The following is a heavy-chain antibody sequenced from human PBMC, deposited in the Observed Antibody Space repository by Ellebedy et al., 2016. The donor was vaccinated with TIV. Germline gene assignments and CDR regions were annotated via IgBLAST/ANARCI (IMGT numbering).Heavy chain of an antibody. CDR3: AGTSGAAAGYYYYYGMDV. D-gene: IGHD6-13*01. CDR2: ISGSGGST. J-gene: IGHJ6*02. Sequence: GESLKISCAASGFTVSSNYMSWVRQAPGKGLEWVSAISGSGGSTYYADSVKGRFTISRDNSKNTLYLQMNSLRAEDTAVYYCAGTSGAAAGYYYYYGMDVWGQGTTVTVSS. CDR1: GFTVSSNY. V-gene: IGHV3-23*01.